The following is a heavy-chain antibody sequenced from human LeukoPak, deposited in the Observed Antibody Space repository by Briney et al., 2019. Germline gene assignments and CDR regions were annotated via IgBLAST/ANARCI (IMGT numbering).Heavy chain of an antibody. CDR3: AKASGQAGYCSSTSCHYTFDY. CDR2: LSTGGGTA. Sequence: GGSLRLSCSASGFTFNSYAMNWVRQSPGKGLEWVSSLSTGGGTAFYADSVKGRFTISRDNSKSTLYLQVNSLRAEDTTVYYCAKASGQAGYCSSTSCHYTFDYWGQGTLVTVSS. J-gene: IGHJ4*02. D-gene: IGHD2-2*01. V-gene: IGHV3-23*01. CDR1: GFTFNSYA.